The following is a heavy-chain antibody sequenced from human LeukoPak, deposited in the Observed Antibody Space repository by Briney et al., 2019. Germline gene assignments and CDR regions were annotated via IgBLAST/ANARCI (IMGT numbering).Heavy chain of an antibody. J-gene: IGHJ4*02. CDR3: ASTFRITGTTYYC. CDR1: GFTFTSVR. D-gene: IGHD1-20*01. V-gene: IGHV3-74*01. Sequence: GGSLRLSCAASGFTFTSVRMHWVRQVPGEGLLWVSHINSDVTKSTYSHSVKGRFTISRDTAGNTVYLQMERLRAEDTAGYYCASTFRITGTTYYCWGQGTLVTVSS. CDR2: INSDVTKS.